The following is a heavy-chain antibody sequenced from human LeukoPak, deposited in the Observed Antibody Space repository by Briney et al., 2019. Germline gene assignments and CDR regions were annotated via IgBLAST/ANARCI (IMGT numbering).Heavy chain of an antibody. CDR3: AREDSSGYYFLKAANFDY. CDR2: ISSSSSTI. V-gene: IGHV3-48*04. J-gene: IGHJ4*02. CDR1: GFTFSSYA. D-gene: IGHD3-22*01. Sequence: GGSLRLSCAASGFTFSSYAMSWVRQAPGKGLEWVSYISSSSSTIYYADSVKGRFTISRDNAKNSLYLQMNSLRAEDTAVYYCAREDSSGYYFLKAANFDYWGQGTLATVSS.